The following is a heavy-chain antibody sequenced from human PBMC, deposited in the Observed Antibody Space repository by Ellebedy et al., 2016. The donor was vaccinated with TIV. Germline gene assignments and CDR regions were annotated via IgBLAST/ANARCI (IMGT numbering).Heavy chain of an antibody. Sequence: GESLKISXAASGFTFSNYWMSWVRQAPGKGLEWVANIKQDGSEKHYVDSVKGRFTISSDNSKNSLYLQMNSLRTEDTALYYCAKDAKWELDRGGLDVWGQGTTVTVS. CDR3: AKDAKWELDRGGLDV. CDR2: IKQDGSEK. CDR1: GFTFSNYW. V-gene: IGHV3-7*03. J-gene: IGHJ6*02. D-gene: IGHD1-26*01.